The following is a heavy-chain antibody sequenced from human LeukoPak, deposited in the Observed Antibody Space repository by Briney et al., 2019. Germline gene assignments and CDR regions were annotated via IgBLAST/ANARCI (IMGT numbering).Heavy chain of an antibody. D-gene: IGHD2-8*02. CDR3: ARRSSGYTNYWSRTDYYFHMDV. CDR2: IYAGDSDT. Sequence: GESLKISCKGSGSSFTSYWIVWVRQMPGKGLEWMGTIYAGDSDTIYSPSFQGQVTISADKSISTAYLQWSSLKGSDTAIYYCARRSSGYTNYWSRTDYYFHMDVWGKGTTVSVS. J-gene: IGHJ6*03. V-gene: IGHV5-51*01. CDR1: GSSFTSYW.